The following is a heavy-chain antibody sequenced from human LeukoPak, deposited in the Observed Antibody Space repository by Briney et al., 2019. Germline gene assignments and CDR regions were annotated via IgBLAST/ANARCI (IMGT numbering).Heavy chain of an antibody. Sequence: SETLSLTCTVSGGSISSYYWSWIRQPPGKGLEWIGYIYYSGSTNYNPSLKSRVTISVDTFKNQFSLKLTSVTAADTAVYYCARDLAEYSSSSYFDYWGQGTLVTVSS. V-gene: IGHV4-59*12. CDR2: IYYSGST. CDR3: ARDLAEYSSSSYFDY. D-gene: IGHD6-6*01. J-gene: IGHJ4*02. CDR1: GGSISSYY.